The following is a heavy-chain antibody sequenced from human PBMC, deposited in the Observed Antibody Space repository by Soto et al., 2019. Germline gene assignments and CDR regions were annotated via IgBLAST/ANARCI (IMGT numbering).Heavy chain of an antibody. CDR3: AEDRPYSSNGYGSPAEKRGDAFEI. V-gene: IGHV1-69*01. CDR2: IITMLRTA. J-gene: IGHJ3*02. CDR1: GGTFSNYA. Sequence: QVQLVQSGAEVKKPGSSVKVSCKTSGGTFSNYAIAWVRQAPGQGLEWMGGIITMLRTAHYVQRYQGRVTITADGSTNTAFMEVTRLRSEDTAVYFCAEDRPYSSNGYGSPAEKRGDAFEIWGQGTMVIVSS. D-gene: IGHD6-19*01.